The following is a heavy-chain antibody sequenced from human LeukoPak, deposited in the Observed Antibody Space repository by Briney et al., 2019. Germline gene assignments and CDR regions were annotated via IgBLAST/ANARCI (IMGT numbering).Heavy chain of an antibody. CDR2: ISANGGST. J-gene: IGHJ4*02. CDR1: GFTFSSYA. CDR3: AKGPASTWYKSYFDC. D-gene: IGHD6-13*01. Sequence: GGSLRPSCAASGFTFSSYAMSWVRQAPGMGLEWVSGISANGGSTYYADSVKGRFSISRDNSKKTLYLQMNSLRADDTAIYYCAKGPASTWYKSYFDCWGQGTLVTVSS. V-gene: IGHV3-23*01.